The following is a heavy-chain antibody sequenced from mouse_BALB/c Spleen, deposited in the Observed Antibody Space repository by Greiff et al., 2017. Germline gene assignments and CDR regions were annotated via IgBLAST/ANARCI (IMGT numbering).Heavy chain of an antibody. CDR1: GFNIKDTY. Sequence: VQLQQSGAELVKPGASVKLSCTASGFNIKDTYMHWVKQRPEQGLEWIGRIDPANGNTKYDPKFQGKATITADTSSNTAYLQLSSLTSEDTAVYYCARWDYGSSYEGRFAYWGQGTLVTVSA. CDR3: ARWDYGSSYEGRFAY. D-gene: IGHD1-1*01. J-gene: IGHJ3*01. V-gene: IGHV14-3*02. CDR2: IDPANGNT.